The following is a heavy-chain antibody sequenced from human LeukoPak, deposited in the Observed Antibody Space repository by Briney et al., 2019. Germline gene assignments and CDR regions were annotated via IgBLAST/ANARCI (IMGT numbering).Heavy chain of an antibody. D-gene: IGHD5-18*01. CDR2: IIPIFGTA. Sequence: SVKVSCKASGGTFTSYAISWVRQAPGQGLEWMGGIIPIFGTANYAQKFQGRVTITADESTSTAYMELSSLRSEDTAVYYCARVGDSYGFSYFDYWGQGTLVTVSS. J-gene: IGHJ4*02. V-gene: IGHV1-69*13. CDR3: ARVGDSYGFSYFDY. CDR1: GGTFTSYA.